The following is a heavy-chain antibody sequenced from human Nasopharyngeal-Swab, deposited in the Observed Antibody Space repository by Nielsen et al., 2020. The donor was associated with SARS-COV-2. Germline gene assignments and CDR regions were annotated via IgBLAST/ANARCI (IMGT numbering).Heavy chain of an antibody. CDR3: ARDHYDFWSGYYYYGMDV. Sequence: SVKVSCKASGYTFTYRYLHWVRQAPGQALEWMGWITPFNGNTNYAQKFQDRVTITRDTSASTAYMELSSLRSEDTAVYYCARDHYDFWSGYYYYGMDVWGQGTTVTVSS. D-gene: IGHD3-3*01. V-gene: IGHV1-45*02. CDR1: GYTFTYRY. J-gene: IGHJ6*02. CDR2: ITPFNGNT.